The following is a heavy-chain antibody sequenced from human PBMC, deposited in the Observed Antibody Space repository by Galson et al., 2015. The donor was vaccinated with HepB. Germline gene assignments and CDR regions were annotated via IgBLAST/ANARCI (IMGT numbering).Heavy chain of an antibody. J-gene: IGHJ4*02. D-gene: IGHD2-21*02. CDR1: AGDFDKYG. CDR3: ATDGRLLSQHFFDS. V-gene: IGHV1-69*06. Sequence: SVKVSCKASAGDFDKYGVNWVRQAPGQGLEWMGAIIPIIGAANYPQRFQDRVTITADKSTGTVYMELTSLRIEDTAMYFCATDGRLLSQHFFDSWGLGTLVTVSS. CDR2: IIPIIGAA.